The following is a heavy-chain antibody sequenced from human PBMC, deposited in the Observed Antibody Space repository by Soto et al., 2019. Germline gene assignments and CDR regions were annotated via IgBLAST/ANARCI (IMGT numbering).Heavy chain of an antibody. Sequence: EVQLVESGGGLVQPGGSLRLSCAASGFTFSTSGMNWVRQAPGKGLEWVAYISSSSSTIRYADSVKGRCTIASDNAKNSLFLQMSSLRDEASAVYDCARDRGVAVATAYWGQGTMVTVYS. V-gene: IGHV3-48*02. J-gene: IGHJ4*02. CDR3: ARDRGVAVATAY. D-gene: IGHD1-26*01. CDR2: ISSSSSTI. CDR1: GFTFSTSG.